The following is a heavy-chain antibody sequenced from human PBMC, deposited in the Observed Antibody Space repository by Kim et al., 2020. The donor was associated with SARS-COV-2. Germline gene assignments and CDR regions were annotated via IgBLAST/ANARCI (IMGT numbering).Heavy chain of an antibody. D-gene: IGHD6-13*01. V-gene: IGHV4-39*01. J-gene: IGHJ4*02. CDR3: ARPSAAGKFDY. CDR1: GGSISISSYY. CDR2: IYYSGST. Sequence: SETLSLTCTVSGGSISISSYYWGWIRQPPWKGLDWIGSIYYSGSTHYNPSLKSRVTISVDTSKNQFSLKLSSVTAADTAVYYCARPSAAGKFDYWGQGTLVTVSS.